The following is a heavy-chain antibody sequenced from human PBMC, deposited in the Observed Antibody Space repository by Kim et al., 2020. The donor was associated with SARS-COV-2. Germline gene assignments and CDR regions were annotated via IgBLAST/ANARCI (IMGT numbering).Heavy chain of an antibody. V-gene: IGHV1-46*01. D-gene: IGHD2-2*01. CDR2: GGST. CDR3: ATSSTSFP. J-gene: IGHJ4*02. Sequence: GGSTSYAQKFQGRVTMTRDTSTSTVYMELSSLRSEDTAVYYCATSSTSFPWGQGTLVTVSS.